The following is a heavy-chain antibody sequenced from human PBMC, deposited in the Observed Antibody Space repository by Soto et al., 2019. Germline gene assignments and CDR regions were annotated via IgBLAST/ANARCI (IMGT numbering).Heavy chain of an antibody. J-gene: IGHJ4*02. D-gene: IGHD3-3*01. Sequence: SGPTLVNPTQTRTLTWTFSGVSLSTSGGGGGWIRQPPGKHLQWRALIYWDDCKSYSPSLKSRLTITKDTSKNQVVLTMTNMDAVDTATYYCAHRLRFLEWLLFDSWGQGTLVTVSS. CDR2: IYWDDCK. CDR1: GVSLSTSGGG. V-gene: IGHV2-5*02. CDR3: AHRLRFLEWLLFDS.